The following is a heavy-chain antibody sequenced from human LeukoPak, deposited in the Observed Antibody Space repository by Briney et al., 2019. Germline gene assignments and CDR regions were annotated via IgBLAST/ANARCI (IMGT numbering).Heavy chain of an antibody. D-gene: IGHD2-2*01. CDR1: GYTFTGYY. V-gene: IGHV1-2*04. Sequence: ASVKVSCKASGYTFTGYYMHWVRQAPGQGLEWMGWINPNSGGTNYAQKFQGWVTMTRDTSISTAYMELSRLRSDDTAVYYCAGGALGYCSSTSCYSWFDPWGQGTLVTVSS. CDR3: AGGALGYCSSTSCYSWFDP. CDR2: INPNSGGT. J-gene: IGHJ5*02.